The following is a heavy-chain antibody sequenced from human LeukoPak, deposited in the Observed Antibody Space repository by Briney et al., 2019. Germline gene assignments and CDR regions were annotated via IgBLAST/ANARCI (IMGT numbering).Heavy chain of an antibody. CDR2: IIPEFGTE. CDR3: ARGVIVVPTAVLTL. CDR1: GGTFSNYA. D-gene: IGHD2-2*01. Sequence: SVKVSCKASGGTFSNYAINWVRQAPGQGLEWMGGIIPEFGTENYAQKFQGRVMITADESTNTAYMELSRLRSEDTAVYYCARGVIVVPTAVLTLWGQGTLVTVSS. V-gene: IGHV1-69*01. J-gene: IGHJ4*02.